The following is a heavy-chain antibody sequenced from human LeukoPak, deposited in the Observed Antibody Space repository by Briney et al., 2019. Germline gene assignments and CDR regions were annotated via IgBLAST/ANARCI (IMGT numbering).Heavy chain of an antibody. Sequence: SETLSLTCAVYGGPFGVYYWSWVRQPPGKGLEWIGEINHSGSTNYNPSLKSRVTISVDTSKNHFSLKLSSVTAADTAVYYCARQRRRITFGGVIVPWGQGTLVTVSS. CDR1: GGPFGVYY. CDR2: INHSGST. D-gene: IGHD3-16*01. J-gene: IGHJ5*02. V-gene: IGHV4-34*01. CDR3: ARQRRRITFGGVIVP.